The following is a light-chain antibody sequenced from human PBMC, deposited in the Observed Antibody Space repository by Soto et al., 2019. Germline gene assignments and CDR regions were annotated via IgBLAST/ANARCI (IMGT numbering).Light chain of an antibody. V-gene: IGLV2-14*01. Sequence: QSVLTQPASVSGSPGQSITISCTGTTSDIGGYNYVSWYQQYPDKAPKLMIFEVSNRPSGVSNRFSGSKSGNTASLTISGLQAEDEAVYHCGSYTNSSTWVFGGGTKLTVL. CDR2: EVS. CDR3: GSYTNSSTWV. J-gene: IGLJ3*02. CDR1: TSDIGGYNY.